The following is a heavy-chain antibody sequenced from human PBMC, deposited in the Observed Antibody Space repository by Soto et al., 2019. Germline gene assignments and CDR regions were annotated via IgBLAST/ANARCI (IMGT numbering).Heavy chain of an antibody. V-gene: IGHV1-69*13. D-gene: IGHD4-17*01. CDR3: ARAERPYGDYDNYYYAMDV. Sequence: SVKVSCKASGGTFSRYAISWVRRAPGQGLEWIGGFIPIYGTRNYAQKFQGRVTITADESTSTAYMEPSSLRSEDTAVYYCARAERPYGDYDNYYYAMDVWDQGTSVTVSS. CDR1: GGTFSRYA. CDR2: FIPIYGTR. J-gene: IGHJ6*02.